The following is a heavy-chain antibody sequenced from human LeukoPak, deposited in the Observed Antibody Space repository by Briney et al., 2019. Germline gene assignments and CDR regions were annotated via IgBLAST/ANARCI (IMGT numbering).Heavy chain of an antibody. D-gene: IGHD5-18*01. CDR3: ARGGIRLWFDY. J-gene: IGHJ4*02. V-gene: IGHV7-4-1*02. Sequence: ASVKVSCKASGYTFSDYAMNWVRQAPGQGLEWMGWINTNTGNPTYAQGFTGRFVFSLDTSVSTAYLQISSLKSEDAAVYYCARGGIRLWFDYWGQGTLVTVSS. CDR2: INTNTGNP. CDR1: GYTFSDYA.